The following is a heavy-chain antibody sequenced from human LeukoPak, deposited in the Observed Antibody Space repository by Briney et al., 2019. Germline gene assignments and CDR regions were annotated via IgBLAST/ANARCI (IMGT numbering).Heavy chain of an antibody. J-gene: IGHJ4*02. D-gene: IGHD3-16*01. CDR3: AKNMRIMISLGDFDY. V-gene: IGHV3-30*02. CDR1: GFTFSSYG. Sequence: GGSLRLSCAASGFTFSSYGMHWVRQAPGKGLEWVAFIRYDGSNKYYADSVKGRFTISRDNSKNTLYLQMNSLRAEDTAVYYCAKNMRIMISLGDFDYWGQGILVTVSS. CDR2: IRYDGSNK.